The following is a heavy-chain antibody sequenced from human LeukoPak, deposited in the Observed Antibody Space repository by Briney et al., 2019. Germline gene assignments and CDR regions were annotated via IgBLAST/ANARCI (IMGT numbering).Heavy chain of an antibody. CDR1: GFTFSSYA. J-gene: IGHJ4*02. V-gene: IGHV3-30*04. CDR2: ISYDGSNK. D-gene: IGHD3-10*01. Sequence: PGRSMRLSCAASGFTFSSYAMHWVRQAPGKGLEWVAVISYDGSNKYYADSVKGRFTISRDNSKNTLYLQMNSLRATDTAVYYCAKLSITMVRGVIGPFDYWGQGTLVTVSS. CDR3: AKLSITMVRGVIGPFDY.